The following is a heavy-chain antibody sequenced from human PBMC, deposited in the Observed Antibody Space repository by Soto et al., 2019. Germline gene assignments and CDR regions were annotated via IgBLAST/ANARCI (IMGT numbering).Heavy chain of an antibody. V-gene: IGHV6-1*01. CDR1: GDSVSSNSAA. CDR3: ARDPARGITGTTDAFDI. J-gene: IGHJ3*02. D-gene: IGHD1-7*01. Sequence: QSQTLSLTCAISGDSVSSNSAAWNWIRQSPSRGLEWLGRTYYRSKWYNDYAVSVKSRITINPDTSKNQFSLQLNSVTPEDTAVYYCARDPARGITGTTDAFDIWGQGTMVTVSS. CDR2: TYYRSKWYN.